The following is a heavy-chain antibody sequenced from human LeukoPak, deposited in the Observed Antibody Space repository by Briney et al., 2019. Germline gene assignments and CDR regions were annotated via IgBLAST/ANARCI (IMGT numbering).Heavy chain of an antibody. V-gene: IGHV4-59*01. D-gene: IGHD1-26*01. CDR1: GGSISSYY. CDR3: ASTQIIVGATDNWFDP. Sequence: PSETLSLTCTVSGGSISSYYWSWIRQPPGKGLEWIGYIYYSGSTNYNPSLKSRVTISVDTSKNQFSLKLSSVTAADTAVYYCASTQIIVGATDNWFDPWGQGTLVTVSS. CDR2: IYYSGST. J-gene: IGHJ5*02.